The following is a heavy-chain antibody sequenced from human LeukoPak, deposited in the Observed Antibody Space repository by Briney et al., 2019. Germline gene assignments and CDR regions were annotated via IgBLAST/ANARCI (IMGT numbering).Heavy chain of an antibody. J-gene: IGHJ4*02. CDR2: IFSGDSDT. D-gene: IGHD2-2*03. CDR1: GYRFISYW. CDR3: ARRLKSSMDFDF. Sequence: GESLKISCEASGYRFISYWIGRVRLTPGKGLEWLGTIFSGDSDTRYSPSFQGQVTISVDRSINTAYLQWTSLRASDTAIYYCARRLKSSMDFDFWGQGTLVTVSS. V-gene: IGHV5-51*01.